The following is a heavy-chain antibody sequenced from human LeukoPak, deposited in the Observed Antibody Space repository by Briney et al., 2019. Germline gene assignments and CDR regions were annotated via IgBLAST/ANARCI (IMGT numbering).Heavy chain of an antibody. D-gene: IGHD1-1*01. V-gene: IGHV3-23*01. CDR3: ATGKNDIGAAFDF. J-gene: IGHJ3*01. CDR1: GFTFSSYA. Sequence: PGGSLRLSCAASGFTFSSYAMSWVRQAPGKGLEWVSGISDSGGNTYYADSVKGRFTISRDNSKNTLSLQMNSLRAEDTAVYYCATGKNDIGAAFDFWGQGTMVTVSS. CDR2: ISDSGGNT.